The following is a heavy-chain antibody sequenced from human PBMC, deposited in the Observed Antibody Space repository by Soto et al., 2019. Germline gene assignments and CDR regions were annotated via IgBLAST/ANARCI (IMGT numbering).Heavy chain of an antibody. CDR2: IYYSGSP. CDR1: GGSISSGGYY. Sequence: SSETLSRTCTVSGGSISSGGYYWSGSRQHPGKGLEWIEYIYYSGSPYYNPSLKSRVTISVDTSKNQFSLKLSSVTAAGTAVYYCAQEKGSGGSWDSWGQGTLVTVS. D-gene: IGHD2-15*01. V-gene: IGHV4-31*03. CDR3: AQEKGSGGSWDS. J-gene: IGHJ4*02.